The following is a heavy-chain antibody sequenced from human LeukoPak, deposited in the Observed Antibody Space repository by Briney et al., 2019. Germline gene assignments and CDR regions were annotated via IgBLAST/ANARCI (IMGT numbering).Heavy chain of an antibody. V-gene: IGHV1-69*13. CDR1: GGTFSSYA. CDR2: IIPIFGTA. CDR3: AREIGVGATDY. Sequence: PVKVSCKASGGTFSSYAISWVRQAPGQGLEWMGGIIPIFGTANYAQKFQGRATITADESTSTAYMELSSLRSEDTAVYYCAREIGVGATDYWGQGTLVTVSS. J-gene: IGHJ4*02. D-gene: IGHD1-26*01.